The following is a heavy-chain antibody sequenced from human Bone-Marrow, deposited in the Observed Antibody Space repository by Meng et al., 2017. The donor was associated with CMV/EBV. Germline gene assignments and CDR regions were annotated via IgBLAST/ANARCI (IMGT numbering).Heavy chain of an antibody. CDR1: GFTFSTYG. D-gene: IGHD2-8*01. V-gene: IGHV3-48*04. CDR2: IDGSSGAI. CDR3: AIRGGVIALINTRHFDY. J-gene: IGHJ4*02. Sequence: GGSLRLSCAASGFTFSTYGMNWVRQAPGEGLEWISYIDGSSGAIYYADSVKGRFTISRDNARNSLYLQMNSLRAEDTAVYYCAIRGGVIALINTRHFDYWGQGTRVTFSS.